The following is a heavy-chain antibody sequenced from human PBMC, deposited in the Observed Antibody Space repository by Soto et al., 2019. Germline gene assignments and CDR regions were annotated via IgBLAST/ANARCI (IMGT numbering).Heavy chain of an antibody. CDR3: AKDDRYCSGWYTAFDI. CDR2: MSHDGSNK. CDR1: GFTFNSYA. Sequence: GGSLRLSCAASGFTFNSYAMHWVRQAPGKGLEWVAVMSHDGSNKYFADSVKGRFTISRDNSKNTLYLQMNSLRAEDTAVYYCAKDDRYCSGWYTAFDIWGQGTMVTVSS. J-gene: IGHJ3*02. V-gene: IGHV3-30*18. D-gene: IGHD6-19*01.